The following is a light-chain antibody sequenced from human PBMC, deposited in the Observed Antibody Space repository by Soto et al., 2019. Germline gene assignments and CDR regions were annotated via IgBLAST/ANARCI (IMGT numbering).Light chain of an antibody. CDR2: DAS. CDR1: QSVSRF. CDR3: QQRIRWIT. V-gene: IGKV3-11*01. J-gene: IGKJ5*01. Sequence: EIVFIRSPSTLSLYTGERATXSCRATQSVSRFLAWYQQKPCHAPRLLFYDASYKATGIPYRFRRRGSGTDFTLIISSLENEYFAVYYLQQRIRWITFGHGRRLEI.